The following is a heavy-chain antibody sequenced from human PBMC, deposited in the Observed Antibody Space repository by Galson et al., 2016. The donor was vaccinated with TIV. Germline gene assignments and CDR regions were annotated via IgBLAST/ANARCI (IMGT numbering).Heavy chain of an antibody. CDR1: GLTFRDYA. D-gene: IGHD3-3*01. CDR2: ISATGGST. Sequence: SLRLSCAASGLTFRDYAMHWVRQAPGKGLEWVASISATGGSTFYTGSVKGRFTVSRDNSNDHLSLQMSRLRAEDTAVYYCAKTIDVSGVLINYFYYGMDVWGHGTTVTVSS. V-gene: IGHV3-23*01. J-gene: IGHJ6*02. CDR3: AKTIDVSGVLINYFYYGMDV.